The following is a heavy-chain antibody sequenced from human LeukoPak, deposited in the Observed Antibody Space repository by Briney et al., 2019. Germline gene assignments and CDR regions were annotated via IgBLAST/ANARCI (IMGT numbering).Heavy chain of an antibody. V-gene: IGHV4-59*01. CDR1: GGSISSYY. D-gene: IGHD5-12*01. CDR2: IYYSGST. CDR3: ARGNPWGVARTTFDY. J-gene: IGHJ4*02. Sequence: SETLSLTCTVSGGSISSYYWSWIRQPPGKGLEWIGYIYYSGSTNYNPSLKSRVTISVDTSKNQFSLKLSSVTAADTAVYYCARGNPWGVARTTFDYWGQGTLVTVSS.